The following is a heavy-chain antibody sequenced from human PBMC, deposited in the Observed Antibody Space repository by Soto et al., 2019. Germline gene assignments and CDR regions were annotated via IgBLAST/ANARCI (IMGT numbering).Heavy chain of an antibody. CDR1: GFTVSINY. J-gene: IGHJ6*02. V-gene: IGHV3-53*01. CDR2: IYSGGST. Sequence: GGSLGLSCVASGFTVSINYMSWVRQAPGKGLEWVSVIYSGGSTYYADSVMCRFTISRDNSKNTLYLQMKSLRAEDTAVYYCARDPPETRHGMDVWGQGTTVTVSS. CDR3: ARDPPETRHGMDV.